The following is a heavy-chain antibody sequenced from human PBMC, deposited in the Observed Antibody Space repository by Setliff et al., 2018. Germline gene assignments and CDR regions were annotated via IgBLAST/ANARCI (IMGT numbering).Heavy chain of an antibody. J-gene: IGHJ4*02. Sequence: SLSCAASGFPFRSYWMSWVRQAPGKGLEWVANIKQDGSEKYYLDSVKGRFTISRDNAKNSLYLQLNSLTAEDTAVYYCARGPPYYDFWSAYFPGYWGQGTLVTVSS. CDR1: GFPFRSYW. CDR3: ARGPPYYDFWSAYFPGY. CDR2: IKQDGSEK. V-gene: IGHV3-7*01. D-gene: IGHD3-3*01.